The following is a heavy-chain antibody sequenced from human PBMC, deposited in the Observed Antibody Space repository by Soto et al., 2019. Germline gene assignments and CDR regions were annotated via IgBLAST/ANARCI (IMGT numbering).Heavy chain of an antibody. V-gene: IGHV4-30-4*01. CDR1: GGSISSGDYY. Sequence: SETLSLTCTVSGGSISSGDYYWSWIRRPPGKGLEWIGYIYYSGSTYYNPYLKRRVTISVDTSKNQFYLKLSSVTAADTAVYYCARGPNVLRYFDWFGGAFDIWGQGTMVTVSS. CDR3: ARGPNVLRYFDWFGGAFDI. CDR2: IYYSGST. D-gene: IGHD3-9*01. J-gene: IGHJ3*02.